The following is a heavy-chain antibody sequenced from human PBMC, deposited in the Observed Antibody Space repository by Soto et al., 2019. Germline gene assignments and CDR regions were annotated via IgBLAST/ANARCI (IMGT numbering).Heavy chain of an antibody. J-gene: IGHJ6*02. CDR1: GFTFSSYA. CDR2: ISYDGSNK. D-gene: IGHD4-17*01. CDR3: ATTGGGPTVTTYYYYYGMDV. Sequence: QVQLVESGGGVVQPGRSLRLSCAASGFTFSSYAMHWVRQAPGKGLEWVAVISYDGSNKYYADSVKGRFTISRDNSKNTLYLQMNSLRAEDTAVYDCATTGGGPTVTTYYYYYGMDVWGQGTTVTVSS. V-gene: IGHV3-30-3*01.